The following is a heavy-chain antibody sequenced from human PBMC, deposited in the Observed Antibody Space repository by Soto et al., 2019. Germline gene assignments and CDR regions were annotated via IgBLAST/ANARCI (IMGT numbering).Heavy chain of an antibody. Sequence: QVQLVQSGAEVKKPGASVKVSCKASGYTFTSYDINWVRQATGQGLEWMGWMNPNSGNTGYAQKCQGRVTMTRNTSISTAYMELSSLRSEDTAVYYCARGAAYYDYIWGSYRYDAFDIWGQGTMVTVSS. CDR1: GYTFTSYD. V-gene: IGHV1-8*01. J-gene: IGHJ3*02. D-gene: IGHD3-16*02. CDR2: MNPNSGNT. CDR3: ARGAAYYDYIWGSYRYDAFDI.